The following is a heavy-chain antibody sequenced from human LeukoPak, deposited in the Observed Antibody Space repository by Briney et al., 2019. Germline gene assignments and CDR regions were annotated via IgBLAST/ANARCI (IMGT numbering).Heavy chain of an antibody. CDR3: ARGTGNWNYRV. J-gene: IGHJ4*02. CDR2: SFYSGST. V-gene: IGHV4-59*01. CDR1: GASINSYY. Sequence: SETLSLTCTVSGASINSYYWSWMQQPPGKGLEWIGHSFYSGSTNYNPSLKSRVTISVDRSKNEFSLRLNSVTAADTAVYYCARGTGNWNYRVWGQGTLVTVSS. D-gene: IGHD1-7*01.